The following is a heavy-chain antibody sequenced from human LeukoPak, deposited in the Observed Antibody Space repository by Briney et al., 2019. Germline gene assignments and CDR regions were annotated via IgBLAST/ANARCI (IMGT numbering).Heavy chain of an antibody. J-gene: IGHJ4*02. CDR1: GYTFTGYY. D-gene: IGHD2-15*01. CDR3: ARDYCSGGSCYSGVDY. CDR2: INPNSGGT. Sequence: ASVKVSCKASGYTFTGYYMHWVRQAPGQGLEWMGWINPNSGGTNYAQKFQGRVIMTRDTSISTAYMELSRLRSDDTAVYYCARDYCSGGSCYSGVDYWGQGTLVTVSS. V-gene: IGHV1-2*02.